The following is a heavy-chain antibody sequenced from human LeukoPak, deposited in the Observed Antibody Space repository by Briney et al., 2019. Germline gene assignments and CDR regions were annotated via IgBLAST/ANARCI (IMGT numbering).Heavy chain of an antibody. Sequence: SETLSLTCTVSGGSISRYYWSWIRQPPGKGLEWIGYIYYSGSTNYNPSLKSRVTLSVDTSKNQFSLKLNSVTAADTAVYFCARERAAMDSWGQGTLVTISS. J-gene: IGHJ4*02. V-gene: IGHV4-59*01. D-gene: IGHD5-18*01. CDR2: IYYSGST. CDR1: GGSISRYY. CDR3: ARERAAMDS.